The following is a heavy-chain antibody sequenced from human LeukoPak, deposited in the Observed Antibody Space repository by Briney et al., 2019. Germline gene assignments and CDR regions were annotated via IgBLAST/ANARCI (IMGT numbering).Heavy chain of an antibody. CDR1: GYTFTGYY. V-gene: IGHV1-2*02. Sequence: GASVKVSCKASGYTFTGYYMHWVRQAPGQGLEWMGWINPNSGGTNYAQKFQGRVTMTRDTSISTAYMELSRLRSDDPAVYYCARGYCSGGSCLGFYYYYMDVGGKGTRSPSP. CDR2: INPNSGGT. J-gene: IGHJ6*03. CDR3: ARGYCSGGSCLGFYYYYMDV. D-gene: IGHD2-15*01.